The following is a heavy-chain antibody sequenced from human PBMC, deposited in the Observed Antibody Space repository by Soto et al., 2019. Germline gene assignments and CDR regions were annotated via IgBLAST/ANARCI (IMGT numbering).Heavy chain of an antibody. CDR3: AKGSRMWTPDY. J-gene: IGHJ4*02. CDR2: IAAGNGNT. CDR1: GYTFTDYS. Sequence: QVQLVQSGAEVKKTGASVRVSCKTSGYTFTDYSIHWVRQAPGQPLEWLGWIAAGNGNTRFSQKCQGRVTNTRDTSATTAYMELTSLRSEDTAVYFCAKGSRMWTPDYWGQGTLVTVSS. V-gene: IGHV1-3*01. D-gene: IGHD2-21*01.